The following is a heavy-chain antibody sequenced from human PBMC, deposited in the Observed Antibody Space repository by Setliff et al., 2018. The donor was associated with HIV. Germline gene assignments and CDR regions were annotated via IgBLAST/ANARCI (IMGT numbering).Heavy chain of an antibody. Sequence: SETLSLTCAVYGGSFNGYSWTWIRQPPGKGLEWIGGINHSGSTNYNPSLMSRVTISVDTSKNQFSLKLRSVTAADTAVYYCARQWRDQYNSGVSTEYFQHWGLGTLVTVSS. CDR1: GGSFNGYS. CDR2: INHSGST. D-gene: IGHD3-22*01. CDR3: ARQWRDQYNSGVSTEYFQH. V-gene: IGHV4-34*01. J-gene: IGHJ1*01.